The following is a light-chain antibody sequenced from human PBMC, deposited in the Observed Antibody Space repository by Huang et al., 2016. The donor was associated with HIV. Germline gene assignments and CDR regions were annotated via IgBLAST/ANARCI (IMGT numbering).Light chain of an antibody. CDR1: QNINTF. CDR2: SPS. Sequence: DIQMTQSPSSLSTFVGDRVTITCRASQNINTFLHWYLEKPGKAPRLLIYSPSSLEHGVPSRFSGSASGTEFTLTVSSVQPDDSATYYCQQTYRTPYTFGQGTKLDI. J-gene: IGKJ2*01. CDR3: QQTYRTPYT. V-gene: IGKV1-39*01.